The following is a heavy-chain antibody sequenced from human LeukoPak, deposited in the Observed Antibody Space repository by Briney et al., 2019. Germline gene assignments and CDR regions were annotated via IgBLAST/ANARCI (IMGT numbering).Heavy chain of an antibody. CDR3: ARVGYYGSGSYSGAYNWFDP. J-gene: IGHJ5*02. D-gene: IGHD3-10*01. CDR1: GYTFTSYD. CDR2: MNPNSGNT. Sequence: ASVKVSCKASGYTFTSYDINWVRQATGQGLEWMGWMNPNSGNTGYAQKFQGRVTMTRNTSISTAYMELNSLRAEDTAVHYCARVGYYGSGSYSGAYNWFDPWGQGTLVTVSS. V-gene: IGHV1-8*01.